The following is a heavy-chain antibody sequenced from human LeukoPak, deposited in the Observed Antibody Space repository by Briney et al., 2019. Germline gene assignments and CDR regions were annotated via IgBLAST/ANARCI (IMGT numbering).Heavy chain of an antibody. D-gene: IGHD3-9*01. Sequence: PSETLSLTCTVSGGSLSSYYWSWIRQPPGKGLEWIGYIYYSGSTNYNPSLKSRVTISVDTSKNQFSLKLGSVTAADTAVYYCARAGYDILTGYPPWYFDHWGQGTLVTVSS. V-gene: IGHV4-59*01. J-gene: IGHJ4*02. CDR3: ARAGYDILTGYPPWYFDH. CDR2: IYYSGST. CDR1: GGSLSSYY.